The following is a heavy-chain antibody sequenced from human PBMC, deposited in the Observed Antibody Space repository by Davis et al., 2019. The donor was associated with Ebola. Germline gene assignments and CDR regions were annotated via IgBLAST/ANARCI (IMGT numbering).Heavy chain of an antibody. J-gene: IGHJ4*02. D-gene: IGHD6-19*01. CDR1: GGTFSSYA. CDR3: ARELVAVAGGGYFDY. CDR2: IIPIFGTA. V-gene: IGHV1-69*13. Sequence: SVKVSCKASGGTFSSYAISWVRQAPGQGLEWMGGIIPIFGTANYAQKFQGRVTITADESTSTAYMELSSLRSEDTAVYYCARELVAVAGGGYFDYWGQGTLVTVSS.